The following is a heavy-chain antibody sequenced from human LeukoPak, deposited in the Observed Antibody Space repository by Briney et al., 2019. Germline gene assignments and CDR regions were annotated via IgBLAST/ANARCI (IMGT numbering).Heavy chain of an antibody. CDR1: GYTLTGYY. Sequence: AASVKVSCKASGYTLTGYYLHWVRQAPGQGLEWMGWINPNTGATHSARKFQGRITMTRDTSISTAYMDLSRLRSDDTAVYYCARDRVGSGWPRPYYFEVWGQGTLVTVSS. D-gene: IGHD6-19*01. J-gene: IGHJ4*02. V-gene: IGHV1-2*02. CDR3: ARDRVGSGWPRPYYFEV. CDR2: INPNTGAT.